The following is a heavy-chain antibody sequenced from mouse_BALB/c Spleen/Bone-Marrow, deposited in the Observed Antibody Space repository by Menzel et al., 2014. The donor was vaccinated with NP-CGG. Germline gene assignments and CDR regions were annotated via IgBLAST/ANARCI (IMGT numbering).Heavy chain of an antibody. V-gene: IGHV1-69*01. J-gene: IGHJ3*01. CDR3: ARSDYRYDPFAY. CDR1: GHTFTDYW. Sequence: VQRVESGAELVMPGAPVKMSCKASGHTFTDYWMHWVKQRPGQGLEWIGAIDTSDSYTSYNQKFKGKATLTVDEPSSTAYMQLSSLTSEDSAVYYCARSDYRYDPFAYWGQGTLVTVSA. CDR2: IDTSDSYT. D-gene: IGHD2-14*01.